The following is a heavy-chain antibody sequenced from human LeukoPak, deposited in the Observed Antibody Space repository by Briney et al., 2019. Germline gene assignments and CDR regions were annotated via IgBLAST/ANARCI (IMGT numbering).Heavy chain of an antibody. V-gene: IGHV1-18*01. Sequence: ASVKVSCKASGYTFTNYGISWVRQAPGQGLEWMGWISAKNGNTKYAEKFQGRVTMTTSTPTSTAYMELGSLRSDDTAVYYCARDTAMPLIDDAFDIWGQGTMVTVSS. CDR1: GYTFTNYG. CDR2: ISAKNGNT. D-gene: IGHD5-18*01. J-gene: IGHJ3*02. CDR3: ARDTAMPLIDDAFDI.